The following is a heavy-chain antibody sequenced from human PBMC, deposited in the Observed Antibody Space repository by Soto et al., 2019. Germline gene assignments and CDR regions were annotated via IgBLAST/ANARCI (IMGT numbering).Heavy chain of an antibody. CDR1: GYTFTTFG. CDR2: IDPKNGNT. Sequence: GASVKVSCKASGYTFTTFGISWVRQAPGQGLEWMGWIDPKNGNTKDAQKFQGRVTMTTDTSTSTAYMELRSLRSDDTAVYFCAKEYCDTSRCFLTDYWGQGALVTVSX. CDR3: AKEYCDTSRCFLTDY. D-gene: IGHD2-2*01. V-gene: IGHV1-18*01. J-gene: IGHJ4*02.